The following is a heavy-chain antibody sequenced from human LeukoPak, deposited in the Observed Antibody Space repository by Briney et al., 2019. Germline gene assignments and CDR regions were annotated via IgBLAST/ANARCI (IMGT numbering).Heavy chain of an antibody. J-gene: IGHJ3*02. CDR2: ISYDGSNK. D-gene: IGHD2-2*01. V-gene: IGHV3-30*01. Sequence: GRSLRLSCAASGFTFSSYAMHWVRQAPGKGLEWVAVISYDGSNKYYADSVKGRFTISRDNSKNTLYLQMDSLRAEDTAVYYCARGPDIVVVPAAMTPYDAFDIWGQGTMVTASS. CDR3: ARGPDIVVVPAAMTPYDAFDI. CDR1: GFTFSSYA.